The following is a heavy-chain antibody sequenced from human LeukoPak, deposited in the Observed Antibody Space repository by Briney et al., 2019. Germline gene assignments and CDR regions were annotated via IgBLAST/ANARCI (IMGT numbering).Heavy chain of an antibody. CDR3: AKTIASGPYGMDV. CDR1: GFHFIDYA. J-gene: IGHJ6*02. Sequence: GGSLRLSCAASGFHFIDYAMSWVRRAPGKGLEWVSGISGAGGSTYYADSVKGRFTISRDNAKNSLYLQMNSLRAEDTAVYYCAKTIASGPYGMDVWGQGTTVTVSS. CDR2: ISGAGGST. D-gene: IGHD3-9*01. V-gene: IGHV3-23*01.